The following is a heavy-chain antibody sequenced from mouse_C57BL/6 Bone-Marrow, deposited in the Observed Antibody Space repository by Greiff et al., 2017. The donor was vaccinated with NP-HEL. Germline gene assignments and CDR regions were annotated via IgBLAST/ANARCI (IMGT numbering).Heavy chain of an antibody. V-gene: IGHV1-62-2*01. CDR1: GYTFTEYT. Sequence: VQLQQSGAELVRPGASVKLSCKASGYTFTEYTIHWVKQRSGQGLEWIGWFYPGSGSIKYNEKFKDKATLTADKSSSTVYLELSRLTSENSAVFFCARHGDYGNPRRHFFDYWGQGTTLTVSS. CDR2: FYPGSGSI. D-gene: IGHD2-1*01. CDR3: ARHGDYGNPRRHFFDY. J-gene: IGHJ2*01.